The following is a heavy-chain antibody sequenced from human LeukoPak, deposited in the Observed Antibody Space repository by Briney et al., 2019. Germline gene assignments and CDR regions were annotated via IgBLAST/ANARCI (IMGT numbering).Heavy chain of an antibody. D-gene: IGHD3-3*01. J-gene: IGHJ4*02. CDR3: ARGGLQLRSRDLGSYFDY. CDR2: INHSGST. V-gene: IGHV4-34*01. CDR1: GGSFSGYH. Sequence: SETLSLTCSIYGGSFSGYHWSWIRQPPGKGLEWNGEINHSGSTDYNPSLLTLFTISVDTSKNQFSLKLVSVTAADTAVYYCARGGLQLRSRDLGSYFDYWGQGTLVTVSS.